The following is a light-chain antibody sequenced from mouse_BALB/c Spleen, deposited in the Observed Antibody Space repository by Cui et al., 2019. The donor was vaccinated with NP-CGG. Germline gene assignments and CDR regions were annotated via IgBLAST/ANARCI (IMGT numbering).Light chain of an antibody. CDR2: GTN. Sequence: GVAQASARTTSPGETVTLTFRSSTGAVTTSNYANWVQEKPDHLFTGLIGGTNNRVPGVPARFSGSLIGDKAALTITGAQTEDEAVYFCALWYSNHWVFGGGTKLTVL. J-gene: IGLJ1*01. CDR3: ALWYSNHWV. CDR1: TGAVTTSNY. V-gene: IGLV1*01.